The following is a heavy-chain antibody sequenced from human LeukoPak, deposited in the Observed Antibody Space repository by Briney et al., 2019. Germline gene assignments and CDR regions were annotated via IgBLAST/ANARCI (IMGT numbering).Heavy chain of an antibody. Sequence: GASVKVSCKASGYTFTSYGISWVRQAPGQGLEWMGWISAYNGNTNYAQKLQGRVTMTTDTSTSTAYMELRSLRSDDTAVYYCARATTVVTPLANWFDPWGQGTLVTVSS. CDR2: ISAYNGNT. CDR1: GYTFTSYG. D-gene: IGHD4-23*01. CDR3: ARATTVVTPLANWFDP. V-gene: IGHV1-18*01. J-gene: IGHJ5*02.